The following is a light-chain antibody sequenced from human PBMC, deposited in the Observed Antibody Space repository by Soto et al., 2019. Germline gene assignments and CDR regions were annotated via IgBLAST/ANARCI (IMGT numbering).Light chain of an antibody. CDR1: QNISVY. Sequence: ELVLTQSPATLSLSTGEGATLSCRASQNISVYLAWYRQKPGQAPRLLVFAASNRATGIPARLSGSGSGTDFTLTISSLEPEAFAVYYCQQRNNWPPRITFGQGTRLEIK. V-gene: IGKV3-11*01. CDR3: QQRNNWPPRIT. CDR2: AAS. J-gene: IGKJ5*01.